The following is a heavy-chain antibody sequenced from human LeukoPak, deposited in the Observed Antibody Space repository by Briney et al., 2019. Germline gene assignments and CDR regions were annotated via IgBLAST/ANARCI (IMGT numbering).Heavy chain of an antibody. CDR3: ARSKYDILTGYYQGYFDY. CDR2: INPNSGGT. J-gene: IGHJ4*02. D-gene: IGHD3-9*01. CDR1: GYTFTGYY. Sequence: ASVKVSCKASGYTFTGYYMHWVRQAPGQGLEWMGWINPNSGGTNYAQKFQGRVTMTRDTSISTAYMDLSRLRSYDTAVYYCARSKYDILTGYYQGYFDYWVQGTLVTVSS. V-gene: IGHV1-2*02.